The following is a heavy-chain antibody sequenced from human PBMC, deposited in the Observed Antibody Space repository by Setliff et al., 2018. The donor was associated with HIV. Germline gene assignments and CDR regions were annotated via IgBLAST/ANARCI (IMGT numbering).Heavy chain of an antibody. D-gene: IGHD3-10*01. CDR2: IYYSGTT. J-gene: IGHJ4*02. Sequence: SETLSLTCTVSNGSISSHYWSWVRQPPGKRLEWIGYIYYSGTTNYNPSLKSRVTISVDTSKNQFSLKLSSVTAADTAVYYCARAPFYYGSGSYQTFDYWGQGTLVTVSS. CDR3: ARAPFYYGSGSYQTFDY. CDR1: NGSISSHY. V-gene: IGHV4-59*11.